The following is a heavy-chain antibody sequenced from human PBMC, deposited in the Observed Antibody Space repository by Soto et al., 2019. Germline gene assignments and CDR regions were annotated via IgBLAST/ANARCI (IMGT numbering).Heavy chain of an antibody. D-gene: IGHD4-17*01. CDR2: INPSGGST. CDR1: GYTFTSYY. Sequence: QVQLVQSGAEVKKPGASVKVSCKASGYTFTSYYMHWVRQAPGQGLEWMGIINPSGGSTSYAQKVQGRVTMTRDTSTSTVYMELSSLRSEDTAVYYCARDKAALTVTTTNYYYYYMDVWGKGTTVTVSS. V-gene: IGHV1-46*03. CDR3: ARDKAALTVTTTNYYYYYMDV. J-gene: IGHJ6*03.